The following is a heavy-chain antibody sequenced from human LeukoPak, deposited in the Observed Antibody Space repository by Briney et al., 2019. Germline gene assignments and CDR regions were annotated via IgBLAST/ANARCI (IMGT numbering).Heavy chain of an antibody. J-gene: IGHJ4*02. CDR1: GGSFSGYY. V-gene: IGHV4-34*01. D-gene: IGHD6-19*01. CDR2: INHSGST. CDR3: ARVIRADLDLLYSRGLFDY. Sequence: ETLSLTCAVYGGSFSGYYWSWIRQPPGKGLEWIGEINHSGSTNYNPSLKSRVTISVDTSKNQFSLKLSSVTAADTAVYYCARVIRADLDLLYSRGLFDYWGQGTPVTVSS.